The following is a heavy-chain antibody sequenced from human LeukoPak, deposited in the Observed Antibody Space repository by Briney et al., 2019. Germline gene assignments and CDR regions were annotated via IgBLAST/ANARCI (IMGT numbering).Heavy chain of an antibody. V-gene: IGHV4-4*02. Sequence: SGTLSLTCAVSGGSITNSYWWTWVRQSPGKGLEWVGEIYYSGSTNYNPSLKSRVTMSVDTSKDQFSLKLTSVTAADTAVYYCARGEYYDTSGDRKNWFGPWGQGTLVTV. D-gene: IGHD3-22*01. CDR1: GGSITNSYW. CDR3: ARGEYYDTSGDRKNWFGP. CDR2: IYYSGST. J-gene: IGHJ5*02.